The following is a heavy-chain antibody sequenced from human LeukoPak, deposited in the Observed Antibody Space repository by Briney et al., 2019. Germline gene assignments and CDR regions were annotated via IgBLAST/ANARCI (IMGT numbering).Heavy chain of an antibody. CDR2: ISYDGSNK. D-gene: IGHD2-21*02. J-gene: IGHJ6*02. CDR3: AKGDNYYYYGMDV. V-gene: IGHV3-30*18. CDR1: GFTFSSYG. Sequence: PGGSLRLSCAASGFTFSSYGMHWVRQAPGKGLEWAAVISYDGSNKYYADSVKGRFTISRDNSQNTLYLQMNSLRAEDTAVYYCAKGDNYYYYGMDVWGQGTTVTVSS.